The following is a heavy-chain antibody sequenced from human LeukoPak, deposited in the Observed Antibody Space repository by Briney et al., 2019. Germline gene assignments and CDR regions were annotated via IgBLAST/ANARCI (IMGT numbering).Heavy chain of an antibody. CDR3: AKATNSYGSGSYYNYYYMDV. CDR2: ISSSSSYK. J-gene: IGHJ6*03. CDR1: GCTFTSYS. V-gene: IGHV3-21*01. D-gene: IGHD3-10*01. Sequence: GGSLRLSCAASGCTFTSYSMNWVRQAPGKGLEWVSSISSSSSYKYYADSVKGRFTISRDNAKNSLYLQMSSLRAEDTAVYYCAKATNSYGSGSYYNYYYMDVWGKGTTVTVSS.